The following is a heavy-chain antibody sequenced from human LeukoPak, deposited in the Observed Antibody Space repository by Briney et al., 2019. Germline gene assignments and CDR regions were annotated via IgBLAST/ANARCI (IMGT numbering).Heavy chain of an antibody. CDR3: ARGSEWAGEGAFDL. Sequence: GGSLRLSCAASGFTFSSYWMTWVRQAPGKGLEWVANINQDGSEKYYVDSVKGRFTISRDNSKNTLYLQMNSLRAEDTAVYYCARGSEWAGEGAFDLWGQGTLVTVSS. V-gene: IGHV3-7*01. D-gene: IGHD1-26*01. CDR2: INQDGSEK. CDR1: GFTFSSYW. J-gene: IGHJ3*01.